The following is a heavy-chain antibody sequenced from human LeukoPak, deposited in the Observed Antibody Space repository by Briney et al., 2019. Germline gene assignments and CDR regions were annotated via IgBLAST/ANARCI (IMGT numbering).Heavy chain of an antibody. V-gene: IGHV3-64*02. Sequence: PGGSLRLSCAASGFTFSTYAMHWVRQAPGKGLEYVAAISSDGGVTYYADSVKGRFTISRDNSKNTLYLQMGSLRAEDMAMYYCARRSLPERSGWYFPDYWGQGTLVTVSS. CDR1: GFTFSTYA. CDR2: ISSDGGVT. D-gene: IGHD6-19*01. CDR3: ARRSLPERSGWYFPDY. J-gene: IGHJ4*02.